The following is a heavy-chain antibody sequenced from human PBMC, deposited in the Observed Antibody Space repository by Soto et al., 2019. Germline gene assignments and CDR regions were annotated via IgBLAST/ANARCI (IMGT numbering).Heavy chain of an antibody. CDR2: IYHSGST. D-gene: IGHD1-1*01. CDR1: GGSISSSSYY. CDR3: ARGRLERHYYYYYGMDV. Sequence: PSETLSLTCTVSGGSISSSSYYWGWIRQPPGKGLEWIGGIYHSGSTYYNPSLKSRVTISVDTSKNQFSLKLSSVTAADTAVYYCARGRLERHYYYYYGMDVWGQGTTVTVSS. V-gene: IGHV4-39*07. J-gene: IGHJ6*02.